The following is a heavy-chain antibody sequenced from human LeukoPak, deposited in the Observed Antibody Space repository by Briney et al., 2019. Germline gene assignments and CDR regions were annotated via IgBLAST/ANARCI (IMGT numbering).Heavy chain of an antibody. V-gene: IGHV4-39*06. Sequence: ESLRLSCAASGFTFSSYSMNWVRQPPGKGLEWIGSIYYSGSTYYNPSLKSRVTISVDTSKNQFTLKLSSVTAADTAVYYCARGTSHDFWSGYSYNWFDPWGQGTLVTVSS. D-gene: IGHD3-3*01. CDR1: GFTFSSYS. CDR3: ARGTSHDFWSGYSYNWFDP. CDR2: IYYSGST. J-gene: IGHJ5*02.